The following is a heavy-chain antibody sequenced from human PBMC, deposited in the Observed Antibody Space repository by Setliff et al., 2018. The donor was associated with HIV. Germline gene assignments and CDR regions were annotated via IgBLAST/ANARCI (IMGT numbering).Heavy chain of an antibody. D-gene: IGHD6-19*01. Sequence: GASVKVSCKASGYTFTSYGISWVRQAPGQGLEWMGWISAYNGNTNYAQKLQGRVTMTTDTSTSTAYMELRSLRSDGTAVYYCARLYTYSSGWPENWFDPWGQGTLVTVSS. J-gene: IGHJ5*02. V-gene: IGHV1-18*01. CDR3: ARLYTYSSGWPENWFDP. CDR1: GYTFTSYG. CDR2: ISAYNGNT.